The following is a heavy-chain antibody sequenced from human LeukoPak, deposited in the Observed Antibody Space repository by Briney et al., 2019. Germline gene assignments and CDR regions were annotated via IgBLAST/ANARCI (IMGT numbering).Heavy chain of an antibody. CDR3: ARHSRYVTTYLDY. V-gene: IGHV4-39*01. CDR2: IYYSGTT. Sequence: PSETLSLTCTVSGGSISSGGYYWSWIRQHPGKGLEWIGYIYYSGTTYYNPSLKSRVTISVDTSKNQFSLKLSSVTAADTAVYYCARHSRYVTTYLDYWGQGTLVTVSS. CDR1: GGSISSGGYY. J-gene: IGHJ4*02. D-gene: IGHD4-17*01.